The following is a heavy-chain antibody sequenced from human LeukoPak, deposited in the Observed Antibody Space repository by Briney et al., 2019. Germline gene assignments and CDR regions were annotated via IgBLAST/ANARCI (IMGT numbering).Heavy chain of an antibody. CDR3: ARWVGYSNWFDP. V-gene: IGHV1-2*02. CDR2: INPNGGGT. Sequence: ASVRVSGKASGYTFSGYYMFWVRQAPGQGLEWMGWINPNGGGTNYAQKFQGRVTMSRDTSISTAYMELSRLTSDDMAVYYCARWVGYSNWFDPWGQGTLVTVSS. J-gene: IGHJ5*02. CDR1: GYTFSGYY. D-gene: IGHD2-15*01.